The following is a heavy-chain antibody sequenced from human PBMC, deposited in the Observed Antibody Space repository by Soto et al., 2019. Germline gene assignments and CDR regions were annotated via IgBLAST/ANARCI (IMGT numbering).Heavy chain of an antibody. D-gene: IGHD6-13*01. CDR3: ARDSDSRNYYFDY. J-gene: IGHJ4*02. V-gene: IGHV3-33*01. CDR1: GFTFSSYG. CDR2: IWYDGSNK. Sequence: GGSLRLSCAASGFTFSSYGMHWVRQAPGKGLEWVAVIWYDGSNKYYADSVKGRFTISRDNSKNTLYLQMNSLRAEDTAVYYCARDSDSRNYYFDYWGQGTLVTVSS.